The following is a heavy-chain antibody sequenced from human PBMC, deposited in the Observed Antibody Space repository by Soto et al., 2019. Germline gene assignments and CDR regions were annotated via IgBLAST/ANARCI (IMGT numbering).Heavy chain of an antibody. Sequence: QAQLQESGPGPVKPSETLSLTCTVSGGSVSGGTHYWSWIRQPPGKGLEWIGYIYNSGSTNYNPSLKSRVTISVDTSKNQFSLKLSSLTAADTAVYYCARGCRTSWYWCDLWCRGTLVTVSS. J-gene: IGHJ2*01. V-gene: IGHV4-61*01. D-gene: IGHD6-13*01. CDR3: ARGCRTSWYWCDL. CDR1: GGSVSGGTHY. CDR2: IYNSGST.